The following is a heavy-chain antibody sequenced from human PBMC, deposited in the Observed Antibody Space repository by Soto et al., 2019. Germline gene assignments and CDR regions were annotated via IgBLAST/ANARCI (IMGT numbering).Heavy chain of an antibody. D-gene: IGHD3-10*01. V-gene: IGHV1-3*01. J-gene: IGHJ6*02. CDR2: INAGNGNT. CDR3: ARDVEYYGSGSSALGGMDV. Sequence: ASVKVSCKASGYTFTSYAMHLVRQAPGQRLEWMGWINAGNGNTKYSQKFQGRVTITRDTSASTAYMELSSLRSEDTAVYYCARDVEYYGSGSSALGGMDVWGQGTTVTVSS. CDR1: GYTFTSYA.